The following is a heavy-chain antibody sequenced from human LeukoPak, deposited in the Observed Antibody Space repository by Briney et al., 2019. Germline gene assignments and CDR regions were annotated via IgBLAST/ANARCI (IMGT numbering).Heavy chain of an antibody. CDR3: ARDQTPFV. Sequence: PSETLSLTCTVSGGSISSYYWSWIRQPPGKGLEWVGYIYYSGSTNYNPSLKSRVTISVDTSKNQFSLKLSSVTAADTAMYYCARDQTPFVWGQGTLVTASS. CDR1: GGSISSYY. CDR2: IYYSGST. J-gene: IGHJ4*02. V-gene: IGHV4-59*01.